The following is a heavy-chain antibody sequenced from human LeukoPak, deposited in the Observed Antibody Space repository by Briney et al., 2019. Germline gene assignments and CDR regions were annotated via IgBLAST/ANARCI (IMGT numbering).Heavy chain of an antibody. Sequence: PSETLSLTCIVSNGSISSDYWRWLRQPPAKGLEWIGNVYYTEYANYNPSFKSRVTISQDTSKNQFSLKLTSLTAADTAIYYCARDMRRHGESGYGFDYWGQGIRVTVSS. J-gene: IGHJ4*02. CDR2: VYYTEYA. V-gene: IGHV4-59*01. D-gene: IGHD5-12*01. CDR1: NGSISSDY. CDR3: ARDMRRHGESGYGFDY.